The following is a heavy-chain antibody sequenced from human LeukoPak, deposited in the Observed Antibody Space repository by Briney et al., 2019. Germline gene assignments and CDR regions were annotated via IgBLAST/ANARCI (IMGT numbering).Heavy chain of an antibody. CDR1: GGTFTSYA. CDR2: IIPIFGTA. CDR3: ARTPLLWFGELLPQGDAFDI. J-gene: IGHJ3*02. V-gene: IGHV1-69*13. Sequence: SVKVSCKASGGTFTSYAISWVRQAPGQGLEWMGGIIPIFGTANYAQKFQGRVTITADESTSTAYMELSSLRSEDPAVYYCARTPLLWFGELLPQGDAFDIWGQGTMVTVSS. D-gene: IGHD3-10*01.